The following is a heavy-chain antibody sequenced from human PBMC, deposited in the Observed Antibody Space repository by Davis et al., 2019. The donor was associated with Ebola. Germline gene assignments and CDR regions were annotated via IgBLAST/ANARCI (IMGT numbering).Heavy chain of an antibody. CDR1: GASVSSNSYY. Sequence: SETLSLTCTVSGASVSSNSYYWNWIRQPPGKGLEWIGYVYYSGSTNYNPSLKSRVTITVYTSKNQFSLKMTSVTAADTAVYYCARERYSTGWYRGMDVWGQGTTVTVSS. V-gene: IGHV4-61*01. CDR2: VYYSGST. CDR3: ARERYSTGWYRGMDV. J-gene: IGHJ6*02. D-gene: IGHD6-19*01.